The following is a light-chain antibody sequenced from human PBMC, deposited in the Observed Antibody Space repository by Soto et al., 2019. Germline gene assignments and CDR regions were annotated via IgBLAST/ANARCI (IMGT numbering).Light chain of an antibody. CDR1: TGAVTNGLY. CDR2: DTS. CDR3: LFAFSAYVM. Sequence: QAVVTQEPSLTVSPGGTVTLTCGSSTGAVTNGLYPYWFQQKPGQVSRTLIYDTSNKPSWTPARFSGSLLGGKAALTLSGAQPEDEADYYCLFAFSAYVMFGGGTKVTVL. V-gene: IGLV7-46*01. J-gene: IGLJ3*02.